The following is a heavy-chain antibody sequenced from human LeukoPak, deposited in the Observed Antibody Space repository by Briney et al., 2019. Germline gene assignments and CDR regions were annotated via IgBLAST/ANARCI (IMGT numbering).Heavy chain of an antibody. Sequence: GGSLRLSCPASGFTFSSYAMSWVRQAPGKGLEWVSTISDSGGNTYYADSVKGRFTIARDNAKNTLYLQMNSLRAEDTALYYCAKDGFRGDCIGGSCYPFDPWGQGTLVTVSS. CDR1: GFTFSSYA. D-gene: IGHD2-15*01. CDR3: AKDGFRGDCIGGSCYPFDP. CDR2: ISDSGGNT. J-gene: IGHJ5*02. V-gene: IGHV3-23*01.